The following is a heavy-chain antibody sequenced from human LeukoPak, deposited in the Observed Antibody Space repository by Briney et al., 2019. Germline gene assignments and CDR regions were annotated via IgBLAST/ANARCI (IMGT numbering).Heavy chain of an antibody. V-gene: IGHV1-8*01. D-gene: IGHD7-27*01. CDR2: MSPDSGDT. J-gene: IGHJ4*02. CDR3: ARGPPNWGYDY. CDR1: GYTFTSYD. Sequence: ASVTVSCKASGYTFTSYDFNWVRQATGQRPEWMGWMSPDSGDTGYAQKFQDRVTMTRNTSISTAYMELSSLRSDDTAVYYCARGPPNWGYDYWGPGTLVTVSS.